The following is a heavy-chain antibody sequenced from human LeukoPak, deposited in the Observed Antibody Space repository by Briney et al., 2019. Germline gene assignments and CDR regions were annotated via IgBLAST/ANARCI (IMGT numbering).Heavy chain of an antibody. Sequence: GGSLRLSCAASGFTFDDYAMHWVRQAPGKGLEWVSGISWNSGSIGYADSVKGRFIISRDNAKNSLYLQMNSLRAEDTALYYCARRVGATTFDYWGQGTLVTVSS. CDR1: GFTFDDYA. CDR2: ISWNSGSI. V-gene: IGHV3-9*01. CDR3: ARRVGATTFDY. J-gene: IGHJ4*02. D-gene: IGHD1-26*01.